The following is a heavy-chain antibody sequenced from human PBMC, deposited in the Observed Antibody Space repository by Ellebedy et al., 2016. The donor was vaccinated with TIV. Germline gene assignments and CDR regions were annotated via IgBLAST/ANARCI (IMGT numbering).Heavy chain of an antibody. CDR2: IYYSGST. CDR3: ARVYNNYATYYYYGMDV. Sequence: MPSETLSLTCTVSGGSISSYYWSWIRQPPGKGLEWIGYIYYSGSTNYNPSLKSRVTISVDTSKNQFSLKLSSVTAADTAVYYCARVYNNYATYYYYGMDVWGQGTTVTVSS. V-gene: IGHV4-59*01. D-gene: IGHD3-10*01. J-gene: IGHJ6*02. CDR1: GGSISSYY.